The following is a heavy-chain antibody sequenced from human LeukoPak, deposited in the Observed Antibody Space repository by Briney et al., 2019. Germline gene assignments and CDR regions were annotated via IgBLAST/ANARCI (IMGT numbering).Heavy chain of an antibody. CDR3: ARALGYCSSTSCYALDY. D-gene: IGHD2-2*01. CDR1: GYTFTSNY. V-gene: IGHV1-46*01. J-gene: IGHJ4*02. Sequence: ASVKVSCKAFGYTFTSNYMHWVRQAPGQGPEWMGVISPSGGSTTYAQKFQGRVTLTRDMSTSTDYLELSSLRSEDTAVYYCARALGYCSSTSCYALDYWGQGTLVTVSS. CDR2: ISPSGGST.